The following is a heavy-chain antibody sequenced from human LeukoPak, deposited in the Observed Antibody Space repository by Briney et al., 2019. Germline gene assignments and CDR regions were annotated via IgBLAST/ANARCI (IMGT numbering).Heavy chain of an antibody. Sequence: SVTLSLTCAVYGGSFSGYYWSWIRQPPGKGLEWIGEINHSGSTNYNPSLKSRVTISVDTSKNQFSLKLSSVTAADTAVYYCARVVVVPAAPRYNWFDPWGQGTLVTVSS. J-gene: IGHJ5*02. D-gene: IGHD2-2*01. CDR3: ARVVVVPAAPRYNWFDP. V-gene: IGHV4-34*01. CDR1: GGSFSGYY. CDR2: INHSGST.